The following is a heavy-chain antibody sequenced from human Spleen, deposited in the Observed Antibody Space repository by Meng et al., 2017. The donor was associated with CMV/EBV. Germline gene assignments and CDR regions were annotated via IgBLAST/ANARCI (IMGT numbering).Heavy chain of an antibody. CDR2: TYYRSKWFT. V-gene: IGHV6-1*01. CDR1: GGSVSRDSAA. CDR3: ARGGWVGATFPDY. J-gene: IGHJ4*02. D-gene: IGHD1-26*01. Sequence: QVPRRQLGPGLVNPSQTLSLACVMFGGSVSRDSAAWISIRQSPSRGLEWLGRTYYRSKWFTDYAVSVKSRITINPDTSKNQVSLLLKSMTPEDTAVYYCARGGWVGATFPDYWGQGTLVTVSS.